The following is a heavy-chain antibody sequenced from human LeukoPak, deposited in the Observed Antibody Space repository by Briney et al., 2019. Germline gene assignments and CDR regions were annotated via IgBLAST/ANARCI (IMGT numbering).Heavy chain of an antibody. J-gene: IGHJ4*02. Sequence: PGASVKVSCKASGYTFTGYYMHWVRQAPGQGLEWMGWINPNSGGTNYAQKFQGRVTMTRDTSISTAYMELSRLRFDDTAVYYCARDYGIAAAGTFDYWGQGTLVTVSS. CDR1: GYTFTGYY. D-gene: IGHD6-13*01. CDR2: INPNSGGT. V-gene: IGHV1-2*02. CDR3: ARDYGIAAAGTFDY.